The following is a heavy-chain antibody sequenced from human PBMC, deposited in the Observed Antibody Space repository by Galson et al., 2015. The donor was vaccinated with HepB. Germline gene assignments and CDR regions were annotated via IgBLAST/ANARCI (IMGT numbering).Heavy chain of an antibody. CDR1: GFRFSDYG. V-gene: IGHV3-30*18. D-gene: IGHD2-2*02. CDR3: AKCLGSGASCYKATIDY. J-gene: IGHJ4*02. CDR2: IAYDGINR. Sequence: SLRLSCAASGFRFSDYGMHWVRQAPGKGLEWVAVIAYDGINRHYADSVNGRFTISRDSSKNTVVLEMNSLRADDTAFYHCAKCLGSGASCYKATIDYWGQGTLVTVSS.